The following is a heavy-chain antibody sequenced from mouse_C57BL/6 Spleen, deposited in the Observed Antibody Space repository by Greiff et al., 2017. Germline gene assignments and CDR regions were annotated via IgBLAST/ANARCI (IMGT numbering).Heavy chain of an antibody. CDR2: INPSSGYT. V-gene: IGHV1-7*01. CDR3: ARRPPCDYEAMDN. CDR1: GYTFTSYW. Sequence: QVQLQQSGAELAKPGASVKLSCKASGYTFTSYWMHWVKQRPGQGLEWIGYINPSSGYTKYNQKFKDKATLTADKSSSTAYMQLSSLTYEDSAVYYCARRPPCDYEAMDNWGQGTSVTVSS. J-gene: IGHJ4*01.